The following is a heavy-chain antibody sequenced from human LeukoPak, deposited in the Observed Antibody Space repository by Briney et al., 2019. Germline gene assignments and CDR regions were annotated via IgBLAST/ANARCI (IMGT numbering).Heavy chain of an antibody. V-gene: IGHV1-69*13. CDR2: IIPIFGTP. D-gene: IGHD2-15*01. CDR3: AINQAGYCGGGSCYRHEFYYMDV. Sequence: SVKVSCKASGGTFRSYAISWVRQAPGQGLEWMGGIIPIFGTPNYAQKFQGRVTITADESTSTAYMELSSLRSEDTAMYYCAINQAGYCGGGSCYRHEFYYMDVWGKGTSVTVSS. J-gene: IGHJ6*03. CDR1: GGTFRSYA.